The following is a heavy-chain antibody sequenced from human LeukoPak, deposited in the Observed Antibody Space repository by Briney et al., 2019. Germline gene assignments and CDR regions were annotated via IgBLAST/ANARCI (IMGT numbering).Heavy chain of an antibody. Sequence: GGSLRLSCTASGFTFSSNSMTWVRQAPGKGLEWVSTIRGGGDSTHYADSVKGRFTISRDSSKNTSYLQMNRLTAEDTAVYYCARDPGLRGGYDGEGFWGQGTLVTISS. CDR3: ARDPGLRGGYDGEGF. J-gene: IGHJ4*02. D-gene: IGHD5-12*01. V-gene: IGHV3-23*01. CDR1: GFTFSSNS. CDR2: IRGGGDST.